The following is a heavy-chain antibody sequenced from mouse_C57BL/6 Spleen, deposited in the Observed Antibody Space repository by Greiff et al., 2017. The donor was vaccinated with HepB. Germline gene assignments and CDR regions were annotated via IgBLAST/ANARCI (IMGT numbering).Heavy chain of an antibody. V-gene: IGHV1-39*01. CDR3: AREGYGNYPGDY. Sequence: EVKLMESGPELVKPGASVKISCKASGYSFTDYNMNWVKQSNGKSLEWIGVINPNYGTTSYNQKFKGKATLTVDQSSSTAYMQLNSLTSEDSAVYYCAREGYGNYPGDYWGQGTSVTVSS. CDR1: GYSFTDYN. J-gene: IGHJ4*01. D-gene: IGHD2-10*02. CDR2: INPNYGTT.